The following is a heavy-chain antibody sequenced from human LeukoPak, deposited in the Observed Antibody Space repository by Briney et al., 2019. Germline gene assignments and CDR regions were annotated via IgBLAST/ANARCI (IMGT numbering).Heavy chain of an antibody. J-gene: IGHJ6*03. D-gene: IGHD5-18*01. Sequence: GSLRLSCAASGFTFSSYAMSWVRQAPGKGLEWIGSIYYSGSTYYNPSLKSRVTISVDTSKNQFSLKLSSVTAADTAVYYCATYVDTAMVIDYYMDVWGKGTTVTVSS. CDR3: ATYVDTAMVIDYYMDV. CDR1: GFTFSSYA. V-gene: IGHV4-59*05. CDR2: IYYSGST.